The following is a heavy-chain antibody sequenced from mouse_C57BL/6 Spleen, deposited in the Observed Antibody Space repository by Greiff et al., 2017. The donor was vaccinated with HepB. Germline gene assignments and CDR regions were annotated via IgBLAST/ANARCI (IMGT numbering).Heavy chain of an antibody. Sequence: EVMLVESGGGLVKPGGSLKLSCAASGFTFSDYGMHWVRQAPEKGLEWVAYISSGSSTIYYADTVKGRFTISRDNAKNTLFLQMTSLRSEDTAMYYCAISYYYYAMDYWGQGTSVTVSS. CDR3: AISYYYYAMDY. J-gene: IGHJ4*01. D-gene: IGHD1-1*01. CDR2: ISSGSSTI. V-gene: IGHV5-17*01. CDR1: GFTFSDYG.